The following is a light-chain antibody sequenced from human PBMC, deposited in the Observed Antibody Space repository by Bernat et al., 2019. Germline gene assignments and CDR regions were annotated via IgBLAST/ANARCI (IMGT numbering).Light chain of an antibody. J-gene: IGLJ3*02. CDR1: SPDIGSNS. Sequence: QSVLTQPPSASGTPGQRVTISCSGSSPDIGSNSVTWYQQFPGTAPKVLMYATNQRPSGVPDRFSGSKSGTSSSLAISGLLSDDEADYCCAAWDDSLNGWVFGGRTKLTVL. V-gene: IGLV1-44*01. CDR3: AAWDDSLNGWV. CDR2: ATN.